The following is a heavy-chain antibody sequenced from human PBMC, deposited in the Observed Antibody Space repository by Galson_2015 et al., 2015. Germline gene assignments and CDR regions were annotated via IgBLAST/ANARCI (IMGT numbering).Heavy chain of an antibody. J-gene: IGHJ4*02. CDR3: ARDGVGGYCSGGSCYSGYYFDY. CDR1: GFTFSSYA. D-gene: IGHD2-15*01. V-gene: IGHV3-30-3*01. Sequence: SLRLSCAASGFTFSSYAMHWVRQAPGKGLEWVAVISYDGSNKYYADSVKGRFTISRDNSKNTLYLQMNSLRAEDTAVYYCARDGVGGYCSGGSCYSGYYFDYWGQGTLVTVSS. CDR2: ISYDGSNK.